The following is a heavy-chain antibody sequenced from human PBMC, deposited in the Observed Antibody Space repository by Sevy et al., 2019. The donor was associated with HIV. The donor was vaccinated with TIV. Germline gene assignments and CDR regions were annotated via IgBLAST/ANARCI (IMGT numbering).Heavy chain of an antibody. Sequence: GGSLRLSCAASGFTFSSYGMHWVRQAPGMGLEWVAVISYDGSNKYYADSVKGRFTISRDNSKNTLYLQMNSLRAEDTAVYYCAKDTVTTVDWGQRTLVTVSS. J-gene: IGHJ4*02. V-gene: IGHV3-30*18. CDR2: ISYDGSNK. CDR3: AKDTVTTVD. D-gene: IGHD4-17*01. CDR1: GFTFSSYG.